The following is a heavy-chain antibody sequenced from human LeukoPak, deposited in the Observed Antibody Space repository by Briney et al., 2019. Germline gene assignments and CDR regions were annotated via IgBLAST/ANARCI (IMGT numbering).Heavy chain of an antibody. V-gene: IGHV3-43*01. CDR1: GFTFDDYT. CDR2: ISWGGGST. CDR3: AKDLGSSGSD. Sequence: GGSLRLSCAASGFTFDDYTMHWVRQAPGKGLEWVSLISWGGGSTYYADSVKGRFTISRDNSKNSLYLQMNSLRTEDTALYYCAKDLGSSGSDWGQGTLVTVSS. J-gene: IGHJ4*02. D-gene: IGHD6-19*01.